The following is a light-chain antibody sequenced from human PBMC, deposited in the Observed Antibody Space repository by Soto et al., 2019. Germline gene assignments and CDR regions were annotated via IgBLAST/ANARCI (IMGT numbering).Light chain of an antibody. CDR3: QQGFT. Sequence: EIVLTQSPGTLTLSPGERATLSCRASQSVSSSYLAWYQQKPGQAPRLLIYGASSRATGIPDRFSGSGSGTDFTLTISRQEPEDFAVYYCQQGFTFGPGTKVDI. CDR2: GAS. V-gene: IGKV3-20*01. CDR1: QSVSSSY. J-gene: IGKJ3*01.